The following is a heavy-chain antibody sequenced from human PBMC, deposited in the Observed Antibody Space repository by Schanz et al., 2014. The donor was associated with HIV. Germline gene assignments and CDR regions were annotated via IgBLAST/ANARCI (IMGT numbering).Heavy chain of an antibody. Sequence: QVQLVQSGAEVRKPGASVTGSCKASGYTFTSHYIHWGRQAPGQGFEWMAIINPIGGSTSYAQRIQGRVTMTRDTSTSTVYMELSSLRSEDTAVYYCARAPYTSGWYGVDYWGQGTLVTVSS. CDR3: ARAPYTSGWYGVDY. D-gene: IGHD6-19*01. CDR2: INPIGGST. CDR1: GYTFTSHY. J-gene: IGHJ4*02. V-gene: IGHV1-46*01.